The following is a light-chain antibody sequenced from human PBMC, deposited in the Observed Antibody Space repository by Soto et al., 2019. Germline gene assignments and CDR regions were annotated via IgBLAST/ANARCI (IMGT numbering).Light chain of an antibody. CDR1: QSLLHSNGYNY. CDR3: MEALQAPFT. J-gene: IGKJ3*01. V-gene: IGKV2-28*01. CDR2: AGS. Sequence: EIVMTQSPLSLPVTPGEPASISCKSSQSLLHSNGYNYLDWYLQKPGQSPQLLIYAGSNRASGVHDRFSGSGSGTDFTLKISGVEAEDVAVYYCMEALQAPFTFGPGTKVDIK.